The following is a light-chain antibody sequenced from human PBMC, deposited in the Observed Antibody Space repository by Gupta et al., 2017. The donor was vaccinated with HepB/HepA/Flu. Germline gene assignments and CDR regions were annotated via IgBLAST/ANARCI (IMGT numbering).Light chain of an antibody. CDR2: DAS. V-gene: IGKV3-11*01. CDR3: QQYNNWPPT. Sequence: EIVLTQSPATLSLSPGERATFSCRASQSVSSYLAWYQQKPGQAPRLLMYDASKRATGIATRFSGSGSGTDFTLTISSLEPEDFAVYYYQQYNNWPPTFGPGTKVDIK. J-gene: IGKJ3*01. CDR1: QSVSSY.